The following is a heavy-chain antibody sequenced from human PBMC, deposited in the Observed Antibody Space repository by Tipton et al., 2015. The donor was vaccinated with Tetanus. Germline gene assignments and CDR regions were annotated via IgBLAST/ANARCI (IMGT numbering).Heavy chain of an antibody. CDR3: EPQRTSEDF. Sequence: SLRLSCVASGFTFSHFAVSWVRRAPGRGLEWVSSLSHDGGNIYYADFARGRFTISRDNSKNTLFLQMDDLRAEDTAIYYCEPQRTSEDFWGQGTLVTASS. V-gene: IGHV3-23*01. CDR2: LSHDGGNI. D-gene: IGHD1-14*01. CDR1: GFTFSHFA. J-gene: IGHJ4*02.